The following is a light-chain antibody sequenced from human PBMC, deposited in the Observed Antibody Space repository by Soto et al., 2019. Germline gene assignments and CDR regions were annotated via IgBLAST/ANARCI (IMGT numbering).Light chain of an antibody. CDR1: QSIDNY. CDR3: QQSYSSPET. J-gene: IGKJ1*01. Sequence: GDRVTITCRASQSIDNYLNWYQQKPGKAPNLLIYAASTLLSGVPSRFSGRGSGTHFTLTISSLQPEDFATYYCQQSYSSPETFGQGTKVEIK. V-gene: IGKV1-39*01. CDR2: AAS.